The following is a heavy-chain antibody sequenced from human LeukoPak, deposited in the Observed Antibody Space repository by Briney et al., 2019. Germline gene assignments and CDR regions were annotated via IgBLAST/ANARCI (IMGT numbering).Heavy chain of an antibody. CDR2: IIPILGIA. D-gene: IGHD5-24*01. CDR3: ARERWPDAFDI. CDR1: GGTFSSYA. Sequence: GSSVKVSCTASGGTFSSYAISWVRQAPGQGLEWMGRIIPILGIANYAQKFQGRVTITADKSTSTAYMELSSLGSEDTAVYYCARERWPDAFDIWGQGTMVTVSS. J-gene: IGHJ3*02. V-gene: IGHV1-69*04.